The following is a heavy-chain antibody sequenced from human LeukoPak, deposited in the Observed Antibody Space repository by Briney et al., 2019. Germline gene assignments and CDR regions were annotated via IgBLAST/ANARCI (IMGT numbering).Heavy chain of an antibody. CDR1: GDSVSNNSAA. CDR2: TYYRSKWFN. D-gene: IGHD4-17*01. CDR3: AKNYGDSNWFDP. J-gene: IGHJ5*02. V-gene: IGHV6-1*01. Sequence: SQTLSLTCAISGDSVSNNSAAWNWIRQSPSRGLEWLGRTYYRSKWFNDLALSVKSRITINPDTSKNQFSLQLNSVTPEDTAVYYCAKNYGDSNWFDPWGQGTLVTVSS.